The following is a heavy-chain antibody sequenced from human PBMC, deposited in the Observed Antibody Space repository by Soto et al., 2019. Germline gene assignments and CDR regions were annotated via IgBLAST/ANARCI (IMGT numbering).Heavy chain of an antibody. J-gene: IGHJ6*02. V-gene: IGHV5-51*01. CDR3: ARPGIAMIRGDITYGMDV. Sequence: GESLKISCKGSGYSFTSYWLAWVRQMPGKGLEWMGIIYPGDSDTRYSPSFQGQVTISADKSISTAYLQWSSLKASDTAMYYCARPGIAMIRGDITYGMDVWGQGTTVTVSS. CDR2: IYPGDSDT. CDR1: GYSFTSYW. D-gene: IGHD3-10*01.